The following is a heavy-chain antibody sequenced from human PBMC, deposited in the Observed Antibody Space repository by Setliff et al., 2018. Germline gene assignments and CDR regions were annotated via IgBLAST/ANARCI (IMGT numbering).Heavy chain of an antibody. CDR2: INHSGST. Sequence: SETLSLTCTVSGGSISSRSYYWGWVRQPPGKGLEWIGEINHSGSTNYIPSLKSRLTISVDTSKNQFSLKLSSVTAADTAVYYCRFWSGYYKNDYWGQGTLVTSPQ. J-gene: IGHJ4*02. D-gene: IGHD3-3*01. CDR1: GGSISSRSYY. V-gene: IGHV4-39*07. CDR3: RFWSGYYKNDY.